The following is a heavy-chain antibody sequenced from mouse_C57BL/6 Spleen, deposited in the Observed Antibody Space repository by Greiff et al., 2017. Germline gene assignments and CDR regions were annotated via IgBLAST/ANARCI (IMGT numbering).Heavy chain of an antibody. Sequence: VQLVESGAELARPGASVKLSCKASGYTFTSYGISWVKQRTGQGLEWIGEIYPRSGNTYYNEKFKGKATLTADKSSSTAYMAHHSLPSEDSAVYFFAIGRYYYDGLDYWGQGTTLTVSS. CDR3: AIGRYYYDGLDY. CDR2: IYPRSGNT. D-gene: IGHD1-1*01. CDR1: GYTFTSYG. J-gene: IGHJ2*01. V-gene: IGHV1-81*01.